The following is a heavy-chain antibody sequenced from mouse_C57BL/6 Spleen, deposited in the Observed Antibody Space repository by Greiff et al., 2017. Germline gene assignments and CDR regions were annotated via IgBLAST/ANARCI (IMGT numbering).Heavy chain of an antibody. V-gene: IGHV1-82*01. CDR2: IYPGDGNT. CDR1: GYAFSSSW. J-gene: IGHJ1*03. Sequence: SGPELVKPGASVKISCKASGYAFSSSWMNWVKQRPGKGLEWIGRIYPGDGNTNYNGKFKGKATLTADKSSSTAYMQLSSLTSEDSAVYCCARGDGSSLYLYFDVWGTGTTVTVSS. D-gene: IGHD1-1*01. CDR3: ARGDGSSLYLYFDV.